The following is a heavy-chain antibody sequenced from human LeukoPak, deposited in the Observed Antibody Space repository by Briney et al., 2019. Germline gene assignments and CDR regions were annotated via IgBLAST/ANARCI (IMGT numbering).Heavy chain of an antibody. CDR2: VNRDGSTT. CDR1: GFTFSRNW. D-gene: IGHD6-6*01. CDR3: ARDVHYGMDV. V-gene: IGHV3-74*01. Sequence: PGGSLRLSCAASGFTFSRNWMHWVHQVPGKGLVWVSRVNRDGSTTTYADSVKGRFTIPRDNGKNTVYLQMNSLRAEDTAVYYCARDVHYGMDVWGQGTTVSVSS. J-gene: IGHJ6*02.